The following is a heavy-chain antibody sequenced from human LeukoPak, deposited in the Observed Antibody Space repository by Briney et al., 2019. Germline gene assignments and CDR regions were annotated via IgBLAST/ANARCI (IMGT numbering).Heavy chain of an antibody. CDR3: ARAYYYDSSGYLYYFDY. J-gene: IGHJ4*02. CDR2: IYPGDSDN. D-gene: IGHD3-22*01. V-gene: IGHV5-51*01. Sequence: GESLKISCKGSGYSFTSYWIGWVRQMPGKGLEWMGIIYPGDSDNRYSPSFQGQVTISTDKSISTAYLQWSSLKASDTAMYYCARAYYYDSSGYLYYFDYWGQGTLVTVSS. CDR1: GYSFTSYW.